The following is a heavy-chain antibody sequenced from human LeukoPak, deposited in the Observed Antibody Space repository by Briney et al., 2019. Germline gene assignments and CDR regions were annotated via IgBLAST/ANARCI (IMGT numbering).Heavy chain of an antibody. Sequence: GGSLRLSCAASGFTFSNAWMSWVRQAPGKGLEWVGRIKSKTDGGTTDYAAPVKGRFTISRDDSKNTLYLQMNSLKTEDTAVYFCTTDGNLEYCSSTSCHDYWGQGTLVTVSS. CDR2: IKSKTDGGTT. J-gene: IGHJ4*02. CDR1: GFTFSNAW. V-gene: IGHV3-15*01. CDR3: TTDGNLEYCSSTSCHDY. D-gene: IGHD2-2*01.